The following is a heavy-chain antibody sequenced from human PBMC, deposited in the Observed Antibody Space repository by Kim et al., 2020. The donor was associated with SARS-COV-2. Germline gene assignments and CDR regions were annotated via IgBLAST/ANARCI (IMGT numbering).Heavy chain of an antibody. CDR3: ARANSGSYYYGMDV. J-gene: IGHJ6*02. V-gene: IGHV3-30*01. D-gene: IGHD3-10*01. Sequence: YADYVKGRLTISRDNSKNTLYLQMNSLRAEDTAVYYCARANSGSYYYGMDVWGQGTTVTVSS.